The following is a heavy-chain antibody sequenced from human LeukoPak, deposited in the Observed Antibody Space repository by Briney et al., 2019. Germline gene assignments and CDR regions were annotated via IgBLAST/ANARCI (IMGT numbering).Heavy chain of an antibody. D-gene: IGHD3-9*01. CDR2: MNPNSGNT. J-gene: IGHJ6*03. Sequence: ASVKVSCKASGGTFSSYAISWVRQAPGQGLEWMGWMNPNSGNTGYAQKFQGRVTMTRNTSISTAYMELSSLRSEDTAVYYCARATHYDILTGYYPSRYYYYYYYMDVWGKGTTVTISS. CDR3: ARATHYDILTGYYPSRYYYYYYYMDV. CDR1: GGTFSSYA. V-gene: IGHV1-8*02.